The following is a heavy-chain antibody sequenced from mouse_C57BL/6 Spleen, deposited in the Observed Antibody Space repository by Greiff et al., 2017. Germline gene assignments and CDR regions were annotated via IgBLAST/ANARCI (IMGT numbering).Heavy chain of an antibody. CDR1: GFTFSSYA. J-gene: IGHJ3*01. D-gene: IGHD3-2*02. Sequence: DVMLVESGEGLVKPGGSLKLSCAASGFTFSSYAMSWVRQTPETRLEWVAYISSGGDYIYYADTVKGRFTISRDNARNTLYLQMSSLKSEDTAMYYCTRTLKTAQATFAYWGQGTLVTVSA. V-gene: IGHV5-9-1*02. CDR3: TRTLKTAQATFAY. CDR2: ISSGGDYI.